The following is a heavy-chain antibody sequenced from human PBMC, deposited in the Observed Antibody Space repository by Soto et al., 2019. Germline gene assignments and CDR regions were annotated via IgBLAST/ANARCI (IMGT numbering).Heavy chain of an antibody. Sequence: GESLKISCKGSGYSFTSYWIGWVRQMPGKGLEWMGIIYPGNSDTKYGPSSQGQVTISADKSISTAYLQWSRLKASDTAMYCCARQNGFDIWGQGTMVTVS. CDR2: IYPGNSDT. J-gene: IGHJ3*02. CDR1: GYSFTSYW. CDR3: ARQNGFDI. V-gene: IGHV5-51*01.